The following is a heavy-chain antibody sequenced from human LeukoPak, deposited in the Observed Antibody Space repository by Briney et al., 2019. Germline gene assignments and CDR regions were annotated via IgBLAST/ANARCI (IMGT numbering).Heavy chain of an antibody. V-gene: IGHV1-8*01. J-gene: IGHJ4*02. CDR2: MNPNSGNT. CDR1: GYTFTSYD. CDR3: ARGKYCGGDCYSLDY. D-gene: IGHD2-21*02. Sequence: ASVKVSCKASGYTFTSYDINWVRQATGQGPEWMGWMNPNSGNTGYAQKFQGRVTMTRNTSISTAYMELSSLRSEDTAVYYCARGKYCGGDCYSLDYWGQGTLVTVSS.